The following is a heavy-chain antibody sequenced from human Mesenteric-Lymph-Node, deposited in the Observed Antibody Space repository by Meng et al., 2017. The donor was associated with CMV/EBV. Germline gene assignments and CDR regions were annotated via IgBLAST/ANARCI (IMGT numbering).Heavy chain of an antibody. J-gene: IGHJ5*02. Sequence: GGSLRLSCAASGFTFSSYGMHWVRQAPGKGLEWVAFIRYDGSNKYYADSVKGRFTISRDNSKNTLYLQMNSLRAEDTAVYYCAKETSRWGGWFDPWGQGTLVTVSS. CDR3: AKETSRWGGWFDP. D-gene: IGHD6-13*01. CDR1: GFTFSSYG. CDR2: IRYDGSNK. V-gene: IGHV3-30*02.